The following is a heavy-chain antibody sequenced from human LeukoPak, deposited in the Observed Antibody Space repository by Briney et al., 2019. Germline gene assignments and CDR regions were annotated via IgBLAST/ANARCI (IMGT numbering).Heavy chain of an antibody. D-gene: IGHD3-22*01. V-gene: IGHV3-11*05. Sequence: GRSLRLSCAASGFTFSDYDMSWISQAPGKGLQWVSYISNSGSNTNYGDSVKGRFTISRDNTKNSLYLQMNSLRAEDTALYYCARDTHDYYDISGHYSPDYWGQGTLVSVSS. CDR1: GFTFSDYD. CDR3: ARDTHDYYDISGHYSPDY. J-gene: IGHJ4*02. CDR2: ISNSGSNT.